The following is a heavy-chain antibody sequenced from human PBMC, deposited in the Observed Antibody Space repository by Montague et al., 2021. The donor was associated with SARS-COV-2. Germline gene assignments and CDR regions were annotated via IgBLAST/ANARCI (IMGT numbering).Heavy chain of an antibody. Sequence: SLRLSCAASGFTFSNYWMTWVRQAPGKGLEWVANIKQDESEKYYVDSVEGRFAISRDNAKNSLYLQMNSLRVEDTAVCYCTRGPRGNNGGKSDYWGQGTLVTVSS. D-gene: IGHD4-23*01. V-gene: IGHV3-7*01. CDR2: IKQDESEK. CDR3: TRGPRGNNGGKSDY. J-gene: IGHJ4*02. CDR1: GFTFSNYW.